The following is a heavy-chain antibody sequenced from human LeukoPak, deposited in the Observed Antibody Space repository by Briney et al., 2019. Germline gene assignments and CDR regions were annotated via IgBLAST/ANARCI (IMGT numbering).Heavy chain of an antibody. CDR3: ARVRKYFDL. CDR1: GGSFSGYY. CDR2: INHSGST. V-gene: IGHV4-34*01. D-gene: IGHD1-14*01. J-gene: IGHJ2*01. Sequence: SETLSLTGAVYGGSFSGYYWSWIRQPPGKGLEWIGEINHSGSTNYNPSLKSRVTISVDTSKNQFSLKLSSVTAADTAVYYCARVRKYFDLWGRGTLVTVSS.